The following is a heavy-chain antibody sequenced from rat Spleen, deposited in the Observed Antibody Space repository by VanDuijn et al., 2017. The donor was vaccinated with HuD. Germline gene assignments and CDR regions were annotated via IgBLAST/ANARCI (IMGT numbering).Heavy chain of an antibody. J-gene: IGHJ3*01. CDR1: GFTFSDYN. D-gene: IGHD1-11*01. CDR3: TSSYGGYGFAY. CDR2: ISYDGSST. Sequence: EVQLVESGGGLVQPGRSLKLSCAASGFTFSDYNMAWVRQAPTKGLEWVATISYDGSSTYYRDSVKGRFTISRDNAKNTLYLQMNSLRSEDTATYYCTSSYGGYGFAYWGQGTLVTVSS. V-gene: IGHV5S10*01.